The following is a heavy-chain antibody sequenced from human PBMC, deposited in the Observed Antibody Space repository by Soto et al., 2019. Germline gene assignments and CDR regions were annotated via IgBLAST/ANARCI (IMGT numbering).Heavy chain of an antibody. CDR3: ARDYRAD. J-gene: IGHJ4*02. CDR1: GFTFSSFW. CDR2: INQDGGKK. Sequence: EVQLVESGGGLVQPGGSLRLSCAASGFTFSSFWMSWVRQAPGKGLEWVASINQDGGKKQYVDSVKGRFTMSRDNAENSLYLQMNSLRPEDTAVYYCARDYRADWGQETLVTVSS. D-gene: IGHD4-4*01. V-gene: IGHV3-7*01.